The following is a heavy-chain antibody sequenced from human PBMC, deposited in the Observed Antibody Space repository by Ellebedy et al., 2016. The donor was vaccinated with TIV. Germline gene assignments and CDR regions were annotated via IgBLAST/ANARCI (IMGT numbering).Heavy chain of an antibody. D-gene: IGHD4-17*01. J-gene: IGHJ5*02. CDR1: GFTFSSYA. V-gene: IGHV3-23*01. CDR2: ISGSGGSP. CDR3: AKDATVTAKYWFDP. Sequence: PGGSLRLSCAASGFTFSSYALTWVRQAPGKGLEWVSSISGSGGSPHYADSVKGRFTISRDNFKNTVYLQMNSLRAEDTAVYDCAKDATVTAKYWFDPWGQGTLVTVSS.